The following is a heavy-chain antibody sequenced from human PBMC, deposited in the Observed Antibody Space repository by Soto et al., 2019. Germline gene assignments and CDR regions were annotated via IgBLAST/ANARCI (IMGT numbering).Heavy chain of an antibody. CDR1: GFTFSRYS. CDR2: ISSSSSYI. J-gene: IGHJ6*02. D-gene: IGHD2-15*01. CDR3: ARDRLPYYYYGMDV. V-gene: IGHV3-21*01. Sequence: EVQLVESGGGLVKPGGSLRLSCAASGFTFSRYSMNWVRQAPGQGLEWVSSISSSSSYIYYADSVKGRFTISRDNDKNSRDLQMNSLRAEDTAVYYGARDRLPYYYYGMDVWGQGTTVTVSS.